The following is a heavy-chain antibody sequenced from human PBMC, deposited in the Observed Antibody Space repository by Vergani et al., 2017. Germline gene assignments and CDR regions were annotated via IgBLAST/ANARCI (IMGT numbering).Heavy chain of an antibody. CDR2: IYYSGST. Sequence: QVQLQESGPGLVKPSETLSLTCTVSGGSLSSYYWSWIRQPPGKGLEWIGYIYYSGSTNYNPSLKSRVTISVDTSKNQFSLKLSSVTAADTAGYYCARQVDDFWSGYGYYYMDVWGKGTTVTGSS. D-gene: IGHD3-3*01. J-gene: IGHJ6*03. V-gene: IGHV4-59*01. CDR1: GGSLSSYY. CDR3: ARQVDDFWSGYGYYYMDV.